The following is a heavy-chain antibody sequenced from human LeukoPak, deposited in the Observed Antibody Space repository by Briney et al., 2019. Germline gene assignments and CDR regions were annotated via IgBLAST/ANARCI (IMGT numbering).Heavy chain of an antibody. CDR1: GFTFSSYS. Sequence: GGSLRLSCAGSGFTFSSYSMNWVRQAPGKGLEWVSYISSSSSIIDSADSVKGRFTISRDNAKNSLYLQMNSLRAEDTAVYYCAREEVGATAAFDIWGQGTMVTVSS. CDR2: ISSSSSII. CDR3: AREEVGATAAFDI. V-gene: IGHV3-48*01. D-gene: IGHD1-26*01. J-gene: IGHJ3*02.